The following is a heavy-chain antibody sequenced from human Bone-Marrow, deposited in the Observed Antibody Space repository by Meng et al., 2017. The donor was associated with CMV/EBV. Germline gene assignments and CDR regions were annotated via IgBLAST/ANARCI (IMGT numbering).Heavy chain of an antibody. CDR2: INWNGGST. J-gene: IGHJ4*02. V-gene: IGHV3-20*04. Sequence: GGSLRLSCAASGFTFDDYGMSWVRQAPGKGLEWVSGINWNGGSTGYADSVKGRFTISRDNAKNSLYLQMNSLRAEDTALYYCARDRLGSSGYYSPFDSWGQGTLVTVSS. D-gene: IGHD3-22*01. CDR1: GFTFDDYG. CDR3: ARDRLGSSGYYSPFDS.